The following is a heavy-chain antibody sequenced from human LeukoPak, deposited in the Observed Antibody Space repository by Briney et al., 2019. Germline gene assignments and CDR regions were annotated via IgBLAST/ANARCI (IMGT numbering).Heavy chain of an antibody. CDR2: ISSDGSNK. CDR3: AKELRGYCSGGSCYSLDY. V-gene: IGHV3-30-3*01. CDR1: GFTFSNYA. J-gene: IGHJ4*02. D-gene: IGHD2-15*01. Sequence: GGSLRLSCAASGFTFSNYAIHWVRQAPGKGLEWVAVISSDGSNKYFADSVKGRFTISRDNSQNTLYLQMNSLRAEDTAVYYCAKELRGYCSGGSCYSLDYWGQGTLVTVSS.